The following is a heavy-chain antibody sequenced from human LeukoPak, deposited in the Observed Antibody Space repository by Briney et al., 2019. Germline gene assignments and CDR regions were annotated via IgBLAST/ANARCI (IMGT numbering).Heavy chain of an antibody. Sequence: GGSLRLSCAVSGFIIGRSWLSWVRQTPGKGLEWVADMNEDGSGTSYVESVKGRFTVSRDNAQNSVYLQMNSLRVEDTGVYYCARDPAWGAIDYWGQGTLVTVSS. J-gene: IGHJ4*02. CDR3: ARDPAWGAIDY. CDR2: MNEDGSGT. CDR1: GFIIGRSW. D-gene: IGHD7-27*01. V-gene: IGHV3-7*01.